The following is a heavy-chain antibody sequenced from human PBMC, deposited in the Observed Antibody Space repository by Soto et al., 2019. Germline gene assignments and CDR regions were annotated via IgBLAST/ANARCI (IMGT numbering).Heavy chain of an antibody. CDR1: GDTFSSYA. CDR3: ASGGRAGYKK. CDR2: IIPILGTT. D-gene: IGHD1-1*01. J-gene: IGHJ1*01. V-gene: IGHV1-69*01. Sequence: QVQLEQSGAEVKKPGSSVKVSCKTSGDTFSSYALAWGRQAPGQGLQWMGGIIPILGTTKYAQKFQDRVMFTADEVTSTVYMELSSLGSEDTSIYYCASGGRAGYKKWGQVTLVTVSS.